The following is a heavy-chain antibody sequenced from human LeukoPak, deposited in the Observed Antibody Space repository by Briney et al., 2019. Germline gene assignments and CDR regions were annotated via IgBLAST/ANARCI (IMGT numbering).Heavy chain of an antibody. CDR3: ARGSYYGSGSYPY. J-gene: IGHJ4*02. CDR2: INHSGST. Sequence: SSETLSLTCAVYGGSFSGYYWNWIRQPPGKGLEWIGEINHSGSTNYNPSLKSRVTISVDTSNNEFSLNLNSVTAADTAVYYCARGSYYGSGSYPYWGQGTLVTVSS. D-gene: IGHD3-10*01. V-gene: IGHV4-34*01. CDR1: GGSFSGYY.